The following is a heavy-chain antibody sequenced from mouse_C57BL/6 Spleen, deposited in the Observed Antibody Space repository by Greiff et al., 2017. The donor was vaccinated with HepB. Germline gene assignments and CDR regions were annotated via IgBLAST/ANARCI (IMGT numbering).Heavy chain of an antibody. J-gene: IGHJ3*01. CDR3: ARKDRDGYGGFAY. D-gene: IGHD2-2*01. CDR1: GYTFTSYW. CDR2: IDPSDSET. Sequence: QVQLQQPGAELVRPGSSVKLSCKASGYTFTSYWMHWVKQRPIQGLEWIGNIDPSDSETHYNQKFKDKATLTVDKSSSTAYMQLSSLTSEDSAVYYCARKDRDGYGGFAYWGQGTLVTVSA. V-gene: IGHV1-52*01.